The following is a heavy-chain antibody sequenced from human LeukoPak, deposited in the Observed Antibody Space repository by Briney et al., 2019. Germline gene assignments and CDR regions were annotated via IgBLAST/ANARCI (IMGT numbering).Heavy chain of an antibody. CDR1: GGSISSYY. CDR2: IYYSGST. Sequence: PSETLSLTRTVSGGSISSYYWSWIRQPPGKGLEWIGYIYYSGSTNYNPSLKSRVIISVDTSKNQFSLKLSSVTAADTAVYYCASADPGSNWFDPWGQGTLVTVSS. D-gene: IGHD1-14*01. V-gene: IGHV4-59*01. J-gene: IGHJ5*02. CDR3: ASADPGSNWFDP.